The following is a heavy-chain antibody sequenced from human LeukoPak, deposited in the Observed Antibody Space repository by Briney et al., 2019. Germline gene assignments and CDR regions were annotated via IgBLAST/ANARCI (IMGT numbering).Heavy chain of an antibody. CDR3: ARDGAPQGIAVTHYFDY. Sequence: PGGSLRLSCAVSGYTFSSYAMHWVRQAPGKGLEWVAVISYDGSNKYYADSVKGRFTISRDNSKNTLYLQMNSLRAEDTAVYYCARDGAPQGIAVTHYFDYWGQGTLVTVSS. D-gene: IGHD6-19*01. CDR2: ISYDGSNK. CDR1: GYTFSSYA. V-gene: IGHV3-30*04. J-gene: IGHJ4*02.